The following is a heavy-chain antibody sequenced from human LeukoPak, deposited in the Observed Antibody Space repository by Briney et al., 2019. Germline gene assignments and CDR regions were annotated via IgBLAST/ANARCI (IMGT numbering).Heavy chain of an antibody. CDR1: GYTLTELS. D-gene: IGHD3-3*01. V-gene: IGHV1-24*01. CDR2: FDPEDGET. Sequence: ASVKVSCKVSGYTLTELSMHWVRQAPGKGLEWMGGFDPEDGETIYAQKFQGRVTMTTDTSTSTAYMELRSLRSDDTAVYYCARDIDFWSGSNFDYWGQGTLVTVSS. J-gene: IGHJ4*02. CDR3: ARDIDFWSGSNFDY.